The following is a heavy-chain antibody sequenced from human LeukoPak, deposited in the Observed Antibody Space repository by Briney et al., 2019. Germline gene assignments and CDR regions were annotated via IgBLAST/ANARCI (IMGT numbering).Heavy chain of an antibody. CDR2: IYYSGST. CDR1: GGSISSYY. D-gene: IGHD2-2*01. CDR3: ARHNCSSTSRYGQFDY. V-gene: IGHV4-59*01. J-gene: IGHJ4*02. Sequence: SETLSLTCTVSGGSISSYYWSWIRQPPGKGLEWIGYIYYSGSTNYNPSLKSRVTISVDTSKNQFSLKLSSVTAADTAVYYCARHNCSSTSRYGQFDYWGQGTLVTVSS.